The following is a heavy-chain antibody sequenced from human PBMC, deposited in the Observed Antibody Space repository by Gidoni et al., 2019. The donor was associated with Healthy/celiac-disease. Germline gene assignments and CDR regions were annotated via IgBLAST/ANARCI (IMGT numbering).Heavy chain of an antibody. CDR1: GVSISSSRYY. CDR2: IYYSGST. J-gene: IGHJ4*02. Sequence: QLQLQESGPGLVQPSETLSLTRTVPGVSISSSRYYWRWFRQPPATVLEWNGRIYYSGSTYYDPSLKSQVTISIDTSKNQFYLRLSSVTAADTAVYYCARQNRCYDGSGYYQCWMAAQFLDIDYWGQGTMVTVSS. V-gene: IGHV4-39*01. CDR3: ARQNRCYDGSGYYQCWMAAQFLDIDY. D-gene: IGHD3-22*01.